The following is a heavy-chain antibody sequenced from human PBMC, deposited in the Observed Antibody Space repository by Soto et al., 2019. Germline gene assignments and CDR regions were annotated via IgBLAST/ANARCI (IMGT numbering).Heavy chain of an antibody. D-gene: IGHD3-16*01. CDR3: CRVCGDRGGFSPFEI. CDR1: GFPVSDHH. Sequence: EVQLVESGGGLVQPGGSTRLSCATSGFPVSDHHMDWVRQAPGEGLEWVGRSRYKANDYTTEYPASVKVRFSSSRDDSKTSMFLQMNSLKAEYTATYYCCRVCGDRGGFSPFEIGGQVTMFTVSS. J-gene: IGHJ3*02. V-gene: IGHV3-72*01. CDR2: SRYKANDYTT.